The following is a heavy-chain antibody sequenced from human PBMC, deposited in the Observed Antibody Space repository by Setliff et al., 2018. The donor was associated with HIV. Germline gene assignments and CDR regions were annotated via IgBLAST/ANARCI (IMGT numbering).Heavy chain of an antibody. J-gene: IGHJ1*01. CDR3: ASTKVTPHGRYFQH. Sequence: PSETLSLTCTVSGGSTSSGFYYWNWIRQHPGKGLEWIGYIYYSGSTYYNPSLKGRVTISVDTSKNQFSLKLSSVTAADTAVYYCASTKVTPHGRYFQHWGQGTLVTVSS. CDR1: GGSTSSGFYY. D-gene: IGHD4-4*01. V-gene: IGHV4-31*03. CDR2: IYYSGST.